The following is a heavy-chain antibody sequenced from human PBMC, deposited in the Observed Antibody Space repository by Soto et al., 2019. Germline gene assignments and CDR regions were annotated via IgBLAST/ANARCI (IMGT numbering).Heavy chain of an antibody. CDR3: ARPVVPAAIPYNWFDP. D-gene: IGHD2-2*02. V-gene: IGHV3-30-3*01. CDR2: ISYDGSNK. CDR1: GFTFSSYA. Sequence: PGGSLRLSCAASGFTFSSYAMHWVRQAPGNGLEWVAVISYDGSNKYYADSVKGRFTISRDNSKNTLYLQMNSLRAEDTAVYYCARPVVPAAIPYNWFDPWGQGTLVTVSS. J-gene: IGHJ5*02.